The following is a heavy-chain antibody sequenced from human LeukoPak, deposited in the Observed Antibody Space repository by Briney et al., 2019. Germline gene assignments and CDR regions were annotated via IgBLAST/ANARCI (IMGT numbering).Heavy chain of an antibody. V-gene: IGHV4-34*01. CDR1: GGSFSGYY. CDR3: ARGSGVAVVVAATLDY. D-gene: IGHD2-15*01. Sequence: TPSETLSLTCAVYGGSFSGYYWSWIRQPPGKGLEWIGEINHSGSTNYNPSLKSRVTISVDTSKNQFSLKLSSVTAADTAVYYCARGSGVAVVVAATLDYWGQGTLVTVSS. CDR2: INHSGST. J-gene: IGHJ4*02.